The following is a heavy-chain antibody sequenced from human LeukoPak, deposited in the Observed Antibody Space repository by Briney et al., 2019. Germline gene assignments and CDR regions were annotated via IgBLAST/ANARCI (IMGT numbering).Heavy chain of an antibody. J-gene: IGHJ6*02. CDR3: ARDRQPLRKPGYYYYGVDV. V-gene: IGHV1-69*06. Sequence: SVKVSCKASGGTFSSYTLSWVRQAPGQGLEWMGGIIPLFGTANYAQKLQGRVTITADKSTSTAYMELSSLRSEDTAVYYCARDRQPLRKPGYYYYGVDVWGQGTTVTVSS. D-gene: IGHD6-13*01. CDR1: GGTFSSYT. CDR2: IIPLFGTA.